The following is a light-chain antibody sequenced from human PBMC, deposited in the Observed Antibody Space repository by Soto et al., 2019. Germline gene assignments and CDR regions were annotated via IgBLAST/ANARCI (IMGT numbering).Light chain of an antibody. J-gene: IGLJ3*02. V-gene: IGLV1-47*02. CDR3: ATWDDSLTSEV. CDR2: GNN. CDR1: SSNIGSNY. Sequence: QSVLTQSPSASGTPGQRVTISCSGSSSNIGSNYVYWYQQLPGTAPKLLIYGNNQRPSGVPDRFSGPKSGTSASLAISGLRSEDEADYYCATWDDSLTSEVFGGGTKLTVL.